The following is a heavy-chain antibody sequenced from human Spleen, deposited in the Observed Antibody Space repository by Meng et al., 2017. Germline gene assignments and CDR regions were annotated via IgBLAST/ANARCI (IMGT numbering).Heavy chain of an antibody. CDR1: GGSISNSYW. D-gene: IGHD1-26*01. CDR3: ARVGGSYADWYFDL. CDR2: IYHSGST. Sequence: QVALDEWGPGSVRPAGTLSLTCAVSGGSISNSYWWSWVRQPPGQGLEWIGEIYHSGSTNYNPSLKSRVTISVDKSKNQFSLNLSSVTAADTAVYYCARVGGSYADWYFDLWGRGTLVTVSS. V-gene: IGHV4-4*02. J-gene: IGHJ2*01.